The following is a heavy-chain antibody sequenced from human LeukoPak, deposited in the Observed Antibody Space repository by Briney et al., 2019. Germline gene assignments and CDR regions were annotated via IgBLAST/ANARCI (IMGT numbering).Heavy chain of an antibody. CDR1: GFTFSSYG. CDR3: ADLWFNY. CDR2: ISGSGGNT. V-gene: IGHV3-23*01. J-gene: IGHJ4*02. Sequence: GGTLRLSCAASGFTFSSYGMSWVRQAPGKGLEWVSAISGSGGNTYYADSVKGRFTISRDNSRNTLYLQMNSLRAEDTAVYYCADLWFNYWGQGTLVTVSS. D-gene: IGHD3-3*01.